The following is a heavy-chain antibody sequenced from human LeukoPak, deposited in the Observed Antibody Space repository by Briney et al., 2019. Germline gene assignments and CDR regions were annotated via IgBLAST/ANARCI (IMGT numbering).Heavy chain of an antibody. CDR1: GYTFTGYY. Sequence: ASVKVSCKASGYTFTGYYMHWVRQAPGQGLEWMGWINPNSGGTNYAQKFQGRVTMTRDTSISTAYMELSRLRSDDTAVYYCAKYSSSHYYYMDVWGKGTTVTVSS. V-gene: IGHV1-2*02. J-gene: IGHJ6*03. D-gene: IGHD6-6*01. CDR2: INPNSGGT. CDR3: AKYSSSHYYYMDV.